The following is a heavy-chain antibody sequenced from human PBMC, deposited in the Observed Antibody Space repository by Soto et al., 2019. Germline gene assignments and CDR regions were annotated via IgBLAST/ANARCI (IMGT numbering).Heavy chain of an antibody. CDR3: AKVYVDTAMVRAFDI. CDR1: GFTFSSYA. V-gene: IGHV3-23*01. CDR2: ISGSGGST. D-gene: IGHD5-18*01. J-gene: IGHJ3*02. Sequence: PGGSLRLSCSASGFTFSSYAMHWVRQAPGKGLEWVSAISGSGGSTYYADSVKGRFTISRDNSKNTLYLQMNSLRAEDTAVYYCAKVYVDTAMVRAFDIWGQGTMVTVSS.